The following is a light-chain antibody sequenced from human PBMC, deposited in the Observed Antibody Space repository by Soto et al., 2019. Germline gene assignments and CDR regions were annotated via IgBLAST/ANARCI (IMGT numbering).Light chain of an antibody. J-gene: IGKJ2*01. Sequence: AIQMTQSPSSLSASVGDRVTITCRASQGIRNDLGWYQQKPGKAPKLLIYAASSLQSGVPSRFSGSGSGTDFTLTISSLQPEDSAVYFCHQYGDTPQTFGQGTKLEIK. CDR1: QGIRND. CDR3: HQYGDTPQT. CDR2: AAS. V-gene: IGKV1-6*01.